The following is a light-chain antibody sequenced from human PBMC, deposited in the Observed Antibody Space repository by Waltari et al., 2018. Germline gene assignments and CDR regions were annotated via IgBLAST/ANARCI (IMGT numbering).Light chain of an antibody. CDR2: GKN. J-gene: IGLJ1*01. CDR1: SLRRHY. V-gene: IGLV3-19*01. Sequence: SSELTQDPAVSVALGQTVRVTCQGDSLRRHYGSWYQQKPGQAPQLVIYGKNNRPSGVPDRFSGSSSGNTASLTISGAQAEDEADYYCNSRDGSGNDVAYVFGTGTKVTV. CDR3: NSRDGSGNDVAYV.